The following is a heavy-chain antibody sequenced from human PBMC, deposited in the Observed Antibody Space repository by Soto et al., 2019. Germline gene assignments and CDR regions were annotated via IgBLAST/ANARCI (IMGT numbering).Heavy chain of an antibody. CDR1: GDSVSSNTAA. Sequence: PSQTLSLTCAISGDSVSSNTAAWNWIRQSPSRGLEWLGRTYYRSRWHYDYAVSVISRATINPDTSKNQVSLELNSVTPEDTAVYYCARQHSTSSDYYGIDVWGQGTTVTVSS. CDR2: TYYRSRWHY. J-gene: IGHJ6*02. D-gene: IGHD2-2*01. V-gene: IGHV6-1*01. CDR3: ARQHSTSSDYYGIDV.